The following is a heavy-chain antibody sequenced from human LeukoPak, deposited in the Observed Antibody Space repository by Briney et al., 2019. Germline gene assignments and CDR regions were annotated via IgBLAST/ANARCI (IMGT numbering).Heavy chain of an antibody. CDR1: GFTFSTYS. V-gene: IGHV3-21*01. Sequence: GGSLRLSCAASGFTFSTYSMNWVRQAPGKGLEWVSSISSSGSYIYYAGSVKGRFTISRDNTKNSLYLQMNSLRAEDTAVYYCARGYYYDTSGYGSIFDCWGQGTLVTVSS. J-gene: IGHJ4*02. CDR2: ISSSGSYI. D-gene: IGHD3-22*01. CDR3: ARGYYYDTSGYGSIFDC.